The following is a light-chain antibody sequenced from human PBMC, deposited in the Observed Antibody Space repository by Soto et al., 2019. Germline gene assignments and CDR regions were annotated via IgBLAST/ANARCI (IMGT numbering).Light chain of an antibody. V-gene: IGLV2-14*01. CDR2: DVT. Sequence: QSALTQPASVSRSPGQSITISCTGTSSDVGGYNYVSWYQQHPGKAPKLMIYDVTSRPSGVSNRFSASKSGNTASLTISGLQAEDEADYYCTSYTSSSTRGVFGGGTKLTVL. J-gene: IGLJ2*01. CDR3: TSYTSSSTRGV. CDR1: SSDVGGYNY.